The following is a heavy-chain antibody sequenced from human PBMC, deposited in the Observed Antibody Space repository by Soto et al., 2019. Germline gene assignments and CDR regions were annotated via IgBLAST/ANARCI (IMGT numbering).Heavy chain of an antibody. CDR2: IKGDASST. CDR1: GFTFSSYW. Sequence: EVQLVESGGGLVQPGGSLRISCAASGFTFSSYWMHWVRQAPGKGLVWVSRIKGDASSTNYADLVKGRFIISRDSAENTLYLQMNSLRAEDTAVYYCARGLPGYYGADVWGQGTTVTVPS. D-gene: IGHD5-18*01. CDR3: ARGLPGYYGADV. V-gene: IGHV3-74*01. J-gene: IGHJ6*02.